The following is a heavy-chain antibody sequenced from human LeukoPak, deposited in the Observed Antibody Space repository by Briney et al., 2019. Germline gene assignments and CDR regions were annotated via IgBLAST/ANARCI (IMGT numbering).Heavy chain of an antibody. CDR3: ASTSMVVGATPFDY. CDR1: GGTFSSYD. CDR2: IMTMFGKT. V-gene: IGHV1-69*06. J-gene: IGHJ4*02. Sequence: ASVKVSCTASGGTFSSYDISWVRQAPGQGLEWVGGIMTMFGKTNNAQKFQGRVTTTADKATSTAYMELSSLRSEDTAVYYCASTSMVVGATPFDYWGQGTLVTVSS. D-gene: IGHD1-26*01.